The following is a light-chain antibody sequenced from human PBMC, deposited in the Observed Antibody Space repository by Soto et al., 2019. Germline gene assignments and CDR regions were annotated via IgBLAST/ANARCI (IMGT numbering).Light chain of an antibody. CDR2: GAS. Sequence: EIALTQSPGTLSLSPGERATLSCRASQSISSSYLAWYQQKPGQAPRLLVYGASSRATGIPDRFSGSGSGTDFTLTISRLEPEDFAVDYCQQYCSSRFTFGPGTKVDIK. J-gene: IGKJ3*01. V-gene: IGKV3-20*01. CDR1: QSISSSY. CDR3: QQYCSSRFT.